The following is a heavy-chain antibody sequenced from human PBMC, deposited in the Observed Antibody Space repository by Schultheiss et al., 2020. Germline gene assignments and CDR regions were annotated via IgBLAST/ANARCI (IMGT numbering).Heavy chain of an antibody. Sequence: GGSLRLSCAASGFTFSDYYMSWIRQAPGKGLEWVAVIWYDGSNKYYADSVKGRFTISRDNSKNSLYLQMNSLRTEDTALYYCAKDKGAELGGRYYYYGMDVWGQGTTVNVAS. D-gene: IGHD1-26*01. J-gene: IGHJ6*02. CDR3: AKDKGAELGGRYYYYGMDV. CDR2: IWYDGSNK. CDR1: GFTFSDYY. V-gene: IGHV3-33*03.